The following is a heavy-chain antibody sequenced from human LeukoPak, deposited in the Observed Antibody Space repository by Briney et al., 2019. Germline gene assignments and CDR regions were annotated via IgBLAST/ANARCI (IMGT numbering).Heavy chain of an antibody. J-gene: IGHJ4*02. V-gene: IGHV4-4*07. Sequence: ASETLSLTCTVSGGSISSYYWSWIRQPAGKGLGWIGRIYTSGSTNYDPSLKSRVTMSVDTSKNQFSLKLSSVTAADTAVYYCAVSRVAGFFDYWGQGTLVTVSS. CDR3: AVSRVAGFFDY. CDR2: IYTSGST. CDR1: GGSISSYY. D-gene: IGHD6-19*01.